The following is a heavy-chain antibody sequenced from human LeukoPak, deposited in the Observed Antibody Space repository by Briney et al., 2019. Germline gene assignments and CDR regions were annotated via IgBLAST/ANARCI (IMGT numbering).Heavy chain of an antibody. D-gene: IGHD6-13*01. Sequence: PGESLRLSCAASGFIFSRYWMSWVRQAPGKGLEWVAVIWYDGSNKYYADSVKGRFTISRDNSKNTLYLQMNSLRAEDTAVYYCARDGDSSSWPDRNWFDPWGQGTLVTVSS. CDR2: IWYDGSNK. CDR3: ARDGDSSSWPDRNWFDP. J-gene: IGHJ5*02. CDR1: GFIFSRYW. V-gene: IGHV3-33*08.